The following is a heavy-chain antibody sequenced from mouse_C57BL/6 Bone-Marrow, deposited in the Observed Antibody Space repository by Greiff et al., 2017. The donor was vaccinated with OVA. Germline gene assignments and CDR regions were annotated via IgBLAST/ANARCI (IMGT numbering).Heavy chain of an antibody. D-gene: IGHD2-5*01. CDR1: GFTFSSYA. Sequence: QVESGEGLVKPGGSLKLSCAASGFTFSSYAMSWVRQTPEKRLEWVAYISSGGDYIYYADTVKGRFTISRDNARNTLYLQMSSLKSEDTAMYYCTRDYYSNYYAMDDWGQGTSVTVSS. J-gene: IGHJ4*01. CDR2: ISSGGDYI. CDR3: TRDYYSNYYAMDD. V-gene: IGHV5-9-1*02.